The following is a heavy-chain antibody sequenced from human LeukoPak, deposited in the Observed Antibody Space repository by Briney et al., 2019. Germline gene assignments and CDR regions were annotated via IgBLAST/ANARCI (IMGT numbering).Heavy chain of an antibody. CDR1: GFTFRNYG. Sequence: GGSLRLSCAASGFTFRNYGMHWVRQAPGKGLGWVAFIRLDGTNIYYGDSVKGRFTISRDNSKNSLYLQMNSLRAEDTAVYYCARGGNLLRYFDRFQSWGQGTLVTVSS. CDR2: IRLDGTNI. D-gene: IGHD3-9*01. V-gene: IGHV3-30*02. CDR3: ARGGNLLRYFDRFQS. J-gene: IGHJ4*02.